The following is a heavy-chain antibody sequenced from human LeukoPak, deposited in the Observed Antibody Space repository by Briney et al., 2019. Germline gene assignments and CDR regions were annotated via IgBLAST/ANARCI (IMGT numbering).Heavy chain of an antibody. CDR2: ISGSGGST. V-gene: IGHV3-23*01. J-gene: IGHJ4*02. CDR1: GFTFSSYA. Sequence: GGSLRLSCAASGFTFSSYAMTWVRQAPGKGLEWVSAISGSGGSTYYADSVKGRFTISRHNSKNTLYLQMNSLRAEDTAVYYCARAVEYSYGAGFDYWGQGTLVTVSS. CDR3: ARAVEYSYGAGFDY. D-gene: IGHD5-18*01.